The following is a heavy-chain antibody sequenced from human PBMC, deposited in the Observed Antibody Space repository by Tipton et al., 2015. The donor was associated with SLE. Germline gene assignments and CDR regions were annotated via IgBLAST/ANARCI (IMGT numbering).Heavy chain of an antibody. CDR2: ISSSGSTI. D-gene: IGHD3-10*01. J-gene: IGHJ5*02. CDR3: VCNVPALELDESGSGRLNWFDP. Sequence: SLRLSCAASGFTFSDYYMSWIRQAPGKGLEWVSYISSSGSTIYYADSVKGRFTISRDNARNSLYLQIESLRAEDTAIYYCVCNVPALELDESGSGRLNWFDPWGQGTLVTVSS. V-gene: IGHV3-11*04. CDR1: GFTFSDYY.